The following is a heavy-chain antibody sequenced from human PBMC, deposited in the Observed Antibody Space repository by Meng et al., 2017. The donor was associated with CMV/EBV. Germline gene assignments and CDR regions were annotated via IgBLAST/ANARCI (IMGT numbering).Heavy chain of an antibody. CDR1: GGTFSSYA. CDR2: IIPIFGTA. CDR3: ARERGYSYGTGYFDY. Sequence: GGTFSSYAISWVRRAPGQGLEWMGGIIPIFGTANYAQKFQGRVTITTDESTSTAYMELSSLRSEDTAVYYCARERGYSYGTGYFDYWGQGTLVTVSS. J-gene: IGHJ4*02. V-gene: IGHV1-69*05. D-gene: IGHD5-18*01.